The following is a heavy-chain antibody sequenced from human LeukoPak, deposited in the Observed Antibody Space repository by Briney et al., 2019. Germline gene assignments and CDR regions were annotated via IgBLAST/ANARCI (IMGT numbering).Heavy chain of an antibody. CDR2: ISAYSGNT. Sequence: ASVKVSCKASGYTFTTYGISWVRQAPGQGLEWMGWISAYSGNTNYAQKVQGRVTMTTHTSTSTAYMELRSLRSDDAAVYYCARGDGSGWPNFDDWGQGTLVTVSS. CDR3: ARGDGSGWPNFDD. D-gene: IGHD6-19*01. V-gene: IGHV1-18*01. CDR1: GYTFTTYG. J-gene: IGHJ4*02.